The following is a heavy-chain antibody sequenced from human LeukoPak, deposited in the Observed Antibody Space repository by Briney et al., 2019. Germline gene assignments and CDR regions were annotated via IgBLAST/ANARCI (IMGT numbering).Heavy chain of an antibody. CDR1: GFTFSSYA. CDR3: ARPVGYYSYFDY. D-gene: IGHD3-22*01. CDR2: ISYDGSNK. V-gene: IGHV3-30-3*01. Sequence: GGSLRLSCAASGFTFSSYAMHWVRQAPGKGLEWVAVISYDGSNKYYADSVKGRLNTLYLQMNSLRAEDTAVYYCARPVGYYSYFDYWGQGTLITVSS. J-gene: IGHJ4*02.